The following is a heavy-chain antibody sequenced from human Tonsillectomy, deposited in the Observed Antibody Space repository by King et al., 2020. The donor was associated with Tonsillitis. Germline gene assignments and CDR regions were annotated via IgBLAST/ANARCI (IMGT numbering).Heavy chain of an antibody. CDR3: ARESYYYDSSGYYPTDY. J-gene: IGHJ4*02. CDR1: GFTFSSYS. Sequence: VQLVESGGGLVQPGGSLRLSCAASGFTFSSYSMNWVRQAPGKGLEWVSYISSSSSTIYYADSVKGRFTISRDNAKNSLYPEMNSLRAEDTAVYYCARESYYYDSSGYYPTDYWGQGTLVTVSS. D-gene: IGHD3-22*01. V-gene: IGHV3-48*01. CDR2: ISSSSSTI.